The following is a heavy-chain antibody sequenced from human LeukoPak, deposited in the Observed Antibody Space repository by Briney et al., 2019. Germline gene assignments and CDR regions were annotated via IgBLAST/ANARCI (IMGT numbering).Heavy chain of an antibody. V-gene: IGHV3-48*03. Sequence: GGSLRLSCAASGFTFSSYEMNWVRQAPGKGLEWVSYISSSGSTIYYADSVKGRFTISRDNAKNSLYLQMNSLRAEDTAVYYCARVPLMYYEFWSGPRYYYYYYMDVWGKGTTVTVSS. CDR1: GFTFSSYE. D-gene: IGHD3-3*01. CDR2: ISSSGSTI. J-gene: IGHJ6*03. CDR3: ARVPLMYYEFWSGPRYYYYYYMDV.